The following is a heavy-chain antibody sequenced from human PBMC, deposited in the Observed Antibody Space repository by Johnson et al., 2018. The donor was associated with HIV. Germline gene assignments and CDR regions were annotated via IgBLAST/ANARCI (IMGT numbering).Heavy chain of an antibody. D-gene: IGHD5-18*01. CDR3: ARAYTYGAFEI. V-gene: IGHV3-9*01. CDR1: GFTFDDYA. Sequence: VQLVESGGGLVQPGRSLRLSCAASGFTFDDYAMHWVRQAPGKGLEWVSGISWNSGSIGYADSVKGRFTISRDNSKHTVYLQMNSLRVEDTAVYYCARAYTYGAFEIWGQGTMVTVSS. J-gene: IGHJ3*02. CDR2: ISWNSGSI.